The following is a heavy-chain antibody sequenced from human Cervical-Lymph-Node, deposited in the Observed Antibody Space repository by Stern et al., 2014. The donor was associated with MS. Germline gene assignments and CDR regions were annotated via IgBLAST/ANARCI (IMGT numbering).Heavy chain of an antibody. V-gene: IGHV3-30*18. Sequence: QDQLVQSGGGVVQPGRSLRLSCAASSFGFLSYGLHWVRQAPGKGLEWVAVISYDGSNKYYADSVKGRFTISRDNSKNTLYLQMNSLRTDDTAVYYCAKDPDRRPYYYDGMDVWGQGTTVTVSS. D-gene: IGHD1-14*01. J-gene: IGHJ6*02. CDR2: ISYDGSNK. CDR3: AKDPDRRPYYYDGMDV. CDR1: SFGFLSYG.